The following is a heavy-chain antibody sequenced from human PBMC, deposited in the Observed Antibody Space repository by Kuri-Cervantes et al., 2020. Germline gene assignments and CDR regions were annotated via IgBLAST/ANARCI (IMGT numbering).Heavy chain of an antibody. D-gene: IGHD3-22*01. CDR1: GFTFSNYG. J-gene: IGHJ3*02. V-gene: IGHV3-30*18. CDR3: AKLCYDSSQVVAFDI. CDR2: ISYDGSNK. Sequence: GGSLRLSCAASGFTFSNYGIHWVRQAPGKGLEWIAVISYDGSNKYYADSVKGRFTISRDNSKNTLYLQMNSLRAEDTAVYYCAKLCYDSSQVVAFDIWGQGTMVTVSS.